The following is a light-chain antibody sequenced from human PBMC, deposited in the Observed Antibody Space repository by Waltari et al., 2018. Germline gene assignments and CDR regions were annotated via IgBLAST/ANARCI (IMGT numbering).Light chain of an antibody. V-gene: IGKV1-39*01. J-gene: IGKJ2*01. CDR2: AAS. CDR1: QTLNTY. CDR3: QQSKEVPFT. Sequence: DIQLTQSPSYLSASVGDRVTITCRASQTLNTYLNWYQQRPGTAPKFLIYAASNLETGVPSRFSGGGSGTDFTLTISGLQPDDFATYYCQQSKEVPFTFGQGTKLEIK.